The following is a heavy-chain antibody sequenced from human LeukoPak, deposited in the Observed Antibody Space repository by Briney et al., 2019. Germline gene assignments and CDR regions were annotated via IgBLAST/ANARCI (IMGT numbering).Heavy chain of an antibody. CDR3: AKDGYGVLDY. D-gene: IGHD4-17*01. J-gene: IGHJ4*02. V-gene: IGHV3-23*01. CDR2: ISGGGSST. Sequence: RGSLRLSCAASGFTFSNYVMSWVRQAPGKGLEWVSDISGGGSSTHYADSVKGRFTISRENSQNTLYLQMNSLRAEDTAVYYCAKDGYGVLDYWGQGTLVTVSS. CDR1: GFTFSNYV.